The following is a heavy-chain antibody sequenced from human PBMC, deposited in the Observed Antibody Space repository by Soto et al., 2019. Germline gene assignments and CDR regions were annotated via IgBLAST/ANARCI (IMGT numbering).Heavy chain of an antibody. J-gene: IGHJ4*02. D-gene: IGHD6-13*01. CDR1: GGTFSSYA. V-gene: IGHV1-69*13. CDR3: ASEAAAGKYYFDY. Sequence: AASVKVSCKASGGTFSSYAISWARQAPGQGLEWMGGIIPIFGTANYAQKFQGRVTITADESTSTAYMELSSLRSEDTAVYYCASEAAAGKYYFDYWGQGTLVTVSS. CDR2: IIPIFGTA.